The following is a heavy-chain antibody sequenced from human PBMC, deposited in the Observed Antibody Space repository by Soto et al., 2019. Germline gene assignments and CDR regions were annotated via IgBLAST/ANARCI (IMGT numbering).Heavy chain of an antibody. CDR3: VRVTGAERH. J-gene: IGHJ4*02. CDR1: GFIVSRSH. D-gene: IGHD7-27*01. CDR2: IYNHGQI. V-gene: IGHV3-53*01. Sequence: LRLSCVVSGFIVSRSHMMWVRQAPGKGLGGVSVIYNHGQINYVDPVKGRFTIARDNSKNTIYLQMNSLKVEDTAVYYCVRVTGAERHWGQGALVTVSS.